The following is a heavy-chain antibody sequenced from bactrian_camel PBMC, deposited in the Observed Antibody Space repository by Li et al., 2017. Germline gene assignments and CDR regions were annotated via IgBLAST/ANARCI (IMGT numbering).Heavy chain of an antibody. CDR1: GYKNDKHC. D-gene: IGHD4*01. V-gene: IGHV3S53*01. Sequence: HVQLVESGGGSVQAGGSLTLSCVGTGYKNDKHCVGWFRQAPGKEREAVATIDTVGQTSYADSVKGRFTISRDNDKNIVYMQLNSLKTEDTAMYYCIGNSDYGGRLLEGFRYWGQGTQVTVS. CDR2: IDTVGQT. J-gene: IGHJ6*01. CDR3: IGNSDYGGRLLEGFRY.